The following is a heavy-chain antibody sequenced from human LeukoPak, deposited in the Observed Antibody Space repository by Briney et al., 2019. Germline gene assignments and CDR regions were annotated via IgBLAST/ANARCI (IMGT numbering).Heavy chain of an antibody. CDR1: GFTFSSYG. D-gene: IGHD6-13*01. CDR2: ISYDGSNK. CDR3: AKGSTGYSSSWYPY. V-gene: IGHV3-30*18. Sequence: GGSLRLSCAAAGFTFSSYGMHWVRQAPGKGLEWVAVISYDGSNKYYADSVKGRFTISRDNSKNTLYLQMNSPRAEDTAVYYCAKGSTGYSSSWYPYWGQGTLVTVSS. J-gene: IGHJ4*02.